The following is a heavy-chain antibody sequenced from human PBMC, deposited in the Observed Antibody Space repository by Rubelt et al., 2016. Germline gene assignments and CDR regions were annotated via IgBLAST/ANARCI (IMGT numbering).Heavy chain of an antibody. D-gene: IGHD3-3*01. J-gene: IGHJ4*02. Sequence: QVQLQESGPGLVKTSGTVSLTCAVSGGSISSGNWWSWVRQPPGKGLEWIGEIYHSGSTNYNPSLESRVTITVDTSKNQFSLKVSSVTAADTAVYYCARQGNYDFWSGYPLFDYWGQGTLVTVSS. CDR1: GGSISSGNW. V-gene: IGHV4-4*02. CDR3: ARQGNYDFWSGYPLFDY. CDR2: IYHSGST.